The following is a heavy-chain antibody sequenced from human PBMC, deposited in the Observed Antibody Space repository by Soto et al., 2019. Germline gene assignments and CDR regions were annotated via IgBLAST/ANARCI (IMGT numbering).Heavy chain of an antibody. J-gene: IGHJ5*02. D-gene: IGHD2-8*02. Sequence: EVHLVESGGGLVQPGGSLRLSCAASGFSFSNYWMHWVRQAPGKGLVWVSRINPDGTITSYADSVQGRFTSSRDNAKNTVYLQLNRLRAEDTAVYYCARSEYCPNSWGQGTLVTVSS. CDR2: INPDGTIT. CDR1: GFSFSNYW. V-gene: IGHV3-74*01. CDR3: ARSEYCPNS.